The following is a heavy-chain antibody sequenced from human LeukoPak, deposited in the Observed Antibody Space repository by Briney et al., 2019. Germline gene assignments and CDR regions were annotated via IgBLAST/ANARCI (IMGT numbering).Heavy chain of an antibody. CDR1: GFTLGSFC. CDR2: ISGNGEST. V-gene: IGHV3-64*01. J-gene: IGHJ4*02. Sequence: GGSLRLSCTASGFTLGSFCMHWVRQAPGKRLESVAAISGNGESTYYANSVEGRFTISRDNSKNTLYLQMGSLRVEDMAVYRCTREGTPGSHDYWGQGTLVTVSS. D-gene: IGHD7-27*01. CDR3: TREGTPGSHDY.